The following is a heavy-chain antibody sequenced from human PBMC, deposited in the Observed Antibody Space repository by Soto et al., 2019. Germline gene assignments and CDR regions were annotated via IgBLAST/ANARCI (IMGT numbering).Heavy chain of an antibody. CDR1: GFIFGAYG. D-gene: IGHD5-18*01. J-gene: IGHJ4*02. V-gene: IGHV3-30*03. CDR3: ARDLYSYGYPDY. CDR2: MSYDGSRK. Sequence: GGSLRLSCAASGFIFGAYGMHWVRQAPGKGLEWVAVMSYDGSRKYYADSVKGRFTISRDNSNNTLSLEMNSLKTEDTAVYYCARDLYSYGYPDYWGQGTLVTVSS.